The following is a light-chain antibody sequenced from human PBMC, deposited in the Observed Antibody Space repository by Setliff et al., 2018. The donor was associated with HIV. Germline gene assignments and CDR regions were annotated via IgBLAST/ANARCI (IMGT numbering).Light chain of an antibody. J-gene: IGLJ1*01. CDR2: EVT. CDR1: SSDVGSYNL. CDR3: CSYGSSDTFV. Sequence: LTQPASVSGSPGQSITISCTGTSSDVGSYNLVSWYQQRPGKAPKLIMYEVTKWPSGISDRFSGSKAGNTASLTISGLQADDEADYYCCSYGSSDTFVFGTGTKVTVL. V-gene: IGLV2-23*02.